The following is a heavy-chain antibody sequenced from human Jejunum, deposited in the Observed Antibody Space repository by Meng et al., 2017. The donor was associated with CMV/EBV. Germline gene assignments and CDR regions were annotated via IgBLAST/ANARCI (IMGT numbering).Heavy chain of an antibody. D-gene: IGHD1-14*01. Sequence: AQLVQSGAEVKKPGSSVKVACKTSGGSFSTHTFSWVRQAPGQGLEWMGGLIAVFDKTKAAPRFQDRVTFTADESTSTAYMELSSLTFDDTAVYFCARGRRNEPLFDYWGQGTLVTVSS. CDR3: ARGRRNEPLFDY. CDR1: GGSFSTHT. CDR2: LIAVFDKT. V-gene: IGHV1-69*13. J-gene: IGHJ4*02.